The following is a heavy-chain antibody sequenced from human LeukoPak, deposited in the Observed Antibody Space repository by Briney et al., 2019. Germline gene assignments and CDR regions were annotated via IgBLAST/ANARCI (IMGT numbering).Heavy chain of an antibody. J-gene: IGHJ6*02. Sequence: SETLSLTCAVSGGSTSRSNWWSWVRQPPGKGLEWIGEIYHSGSTNYNPSLKSRVTISEDKSKKQFSLKLSSVTAADTAVYYCARSTPHFCTSTSCYTLYGMDVWGQGTTVTVSS. CDR2: IYHSGST. CDR1: GGSTSRSNW. D-gene: IGHD2-2*02. CDR3: ARSTPHFCTSTSCYTLYGMDV. V-gene: IGHV4-4*02.